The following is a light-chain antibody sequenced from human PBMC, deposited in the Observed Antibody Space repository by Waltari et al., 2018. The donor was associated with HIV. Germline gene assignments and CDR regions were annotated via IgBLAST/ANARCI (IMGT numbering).Light chain of an antibody. V-gene: IGLV1-40*01. Sequence: QSVLTQPPSVSGAPGQRVTISSTGSSSNIGAGYDVHWYQHLPGTAPKLLIYGNINRPSGVPDRFSGSKSGTSASLAITGLQAEDEADYYCQSYDSSLSGSWVFGGGTKLTVL. CDR2: GNI. CDR3: QSYDSSLSGSWV. CDR1: SSNIGAGYD. J-gene: IGLJ3*02.